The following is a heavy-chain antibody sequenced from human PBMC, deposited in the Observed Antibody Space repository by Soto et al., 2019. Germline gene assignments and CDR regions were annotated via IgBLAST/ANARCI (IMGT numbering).Heavy chain of an antibody. V-gene: IGHV4-4*02. CDR2: IYHSGPT. CDR3: ATGGSYCSTTGCLYWYLDL. Sequence: QVHLQESGPGLVKASGTLSLTCAAPSGSISSNNWWSWVRKPPGKGLEGIGEIYHSGPTNYNPSLKSRVTISVDTSKNQFSLNSNSVTAADTAVYYCATGGSYCSTTGCLYWYLDLWGRGTLVSVSS. D-gene: IGHD2-2*01. CDR1: SGSISSNNW. J-gene: IGHJ2*01.